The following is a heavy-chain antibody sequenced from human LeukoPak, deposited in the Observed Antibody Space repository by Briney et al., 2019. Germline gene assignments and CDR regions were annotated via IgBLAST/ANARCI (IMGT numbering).Heavy chain of an antibody. J-gene: IGHJ4*02. V-gene: IGHV3-21*04. CDR2: ISSSNSDI. CDR1: GFTFSSYS. CDR3: AKGKIAAAGTYYFDY. D-gene: IGHD6-13*01. Sequence: GGSLRLSCAASGFTFSSYSMNWVRQAPGKGLEWVSSISSSNSDIYYADSVKGRFTISRDNSKNTLYLQMNSLRAEDTAVYYCAKGKIAAAGTYYFDYWGQGTLVTVSS.